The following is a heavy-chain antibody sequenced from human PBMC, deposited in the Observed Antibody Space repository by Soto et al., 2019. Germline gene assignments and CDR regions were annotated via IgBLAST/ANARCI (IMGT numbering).Heavy chain of an antibody. CDR3: ARVKLAGRGSFHD. V-gene: IGHV4-38-2*01. CDR2: IYHSGNT. D-gene: IGHD3-3*02. Sequence: SETLSLTCAVSGYSIANGYYWGWIRQPPGKGLEWIGSIYHSGNTYYNPSLKSRVTLSIDTSKNQFSLKLRSVTAADTAMYYCARVKLAGRGSFHDWGQGTLVTVSS. CDR1: GYSIANGYY. J-gene: IGHJ4*02.